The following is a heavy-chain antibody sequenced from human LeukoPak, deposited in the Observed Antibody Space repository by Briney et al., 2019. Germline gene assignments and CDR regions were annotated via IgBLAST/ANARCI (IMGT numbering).Heavy chain of an antibody. Sequence: GGSLRLSCTASGFTLRNYWMHWVRQVPGKRLVWVSRISGDGSVTNYADSVQGRFTISRDNAKNTLYLQIDSLRSEDTAVYYCARYSSSTGGASYYLDYWGQGTLVTVSS. CDR2: ISGDGSVT. D-gene: IGHD6-6*01. V-gene: IGHV3-74*01. CDR3: ARYSSSTGGASYYLDY. J-gene: IGHJ4*01. CDR1: GFTLRNYW.